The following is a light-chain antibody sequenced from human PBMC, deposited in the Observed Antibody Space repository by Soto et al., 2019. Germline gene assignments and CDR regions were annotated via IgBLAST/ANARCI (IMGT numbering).Light chain of an antibody. CDR3: EQYDKSIT. J-gene: IGKJ4*01. V-gene: IGKV3-15*01. CDR1: QSVSSK. Sequence: EIAMTQSPATLSVSPGERATLSCRASQSVSSKLAWYQQKPGQAPRLLIYDASTRATGIPARFSGSGSGTEFTLTISSLQSEDFAVYYCEQYDKSITFGGGTKVEIK. CDR2: DAS.